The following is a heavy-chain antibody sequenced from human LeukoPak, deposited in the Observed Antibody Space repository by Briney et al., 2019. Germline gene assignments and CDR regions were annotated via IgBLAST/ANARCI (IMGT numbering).Heavy chain of an antibody. CDR3: ARAEINDYNRY. V-gene: IGHV4-38-2*02. CDR1: GYSIRSGYQ. J-gene: IGHJ4*02. Sequence: PSETLSLTCTVSGYSIRSGYQWGWIRQAPGKGLEWIGSINYSGRTYDNPSLKSRVTISIDTSKNQIFLKLRSTTAADTAHYYCARAEINDYNRYWGQGILVIVSS. D-gene: IGHD4-11*01. CDR2: INYSGRT.